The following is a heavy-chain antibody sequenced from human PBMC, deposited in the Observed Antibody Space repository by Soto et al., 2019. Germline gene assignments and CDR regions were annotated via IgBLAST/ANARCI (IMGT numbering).Heavy chain of an antibody. D-gene: IGHD3-10*01. Sequence: PSETLSLTCTVSGGSISSSSYYWGWIRQPPGKGLEWIGSIYYSGSTYYNPSLKIRVTISVDTSKNQFSLKLSSVTAADTAVYYCAKGGSGSYSNAFDIWGQGTMVT. CDR1: GGSISSSSYY. V-gene: IGHV4-39*01. CDR3: AKGGSGSYSNAFDI. CDR2: IYYSGST. J-gene: IGHJ3*02.